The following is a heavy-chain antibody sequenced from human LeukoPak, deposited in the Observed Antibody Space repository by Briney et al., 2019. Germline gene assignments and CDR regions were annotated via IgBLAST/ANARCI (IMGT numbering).Heavy chain of an antibody. V-gene: IGHV3-74*01. Sequence: GGSLRLSCAASGFPFTVSRIHWFRQVPGKGLMWVSRITTDETTTYADSVRGRFSISRDNAKNTVYLQMNSLRVEDTAVYYCAKDWFATTDYWGQGILVTVSS. CDR2: ITTDETT. J-gene: IGHJ4*02. CDR3: AKDWFATTDY. D-gene: IGHD1/OR15-1a*01. CDR1: GFPFTVSR.